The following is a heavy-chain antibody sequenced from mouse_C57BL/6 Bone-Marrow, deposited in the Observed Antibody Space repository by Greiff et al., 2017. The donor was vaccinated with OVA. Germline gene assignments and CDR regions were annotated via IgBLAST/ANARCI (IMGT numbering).Heavy chain of an antibody. Sequence: EVQLVESGGDLVKPGGSLKLPCAASGFTFSSYGMSWVRQTPDKRLEWVATISSGGSYTYYPDSVKGRFTISRDNAKNTLYLQMSSLKSEDTAMYYCARLGYYAMDYWGQGTSVTVSS. CDR3: ARLGYYAMDY. J-gene: IGHJ4*01. CDR1: GFTFSSYG. CDR2: ISSGGSYT. V-gene: IGHV5-6*01.